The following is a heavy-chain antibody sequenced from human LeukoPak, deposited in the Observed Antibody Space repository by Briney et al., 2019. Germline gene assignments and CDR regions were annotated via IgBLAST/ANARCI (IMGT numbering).Heavy chain of an antibody. J-gene: IGHJ4*02. CDR2: ISASGGST. Sequence: GGSLRLSCAASGFTFSSYAMSWVRQAPGKGLEWVSTISASGGSTYRAYSVKGRFRISRDNSENTLSLEMSSLRAEDAAVYYCAKDLGSSFEYVWGINRYSPSFDYWGQGTLVTVSS. CDR1: GFTFSSYA. CDR3: AKDLGSSFEYVWGINRYSPSFDY. D-gene: IGHD3-16*02. V-gene: IGHV3-23*01.